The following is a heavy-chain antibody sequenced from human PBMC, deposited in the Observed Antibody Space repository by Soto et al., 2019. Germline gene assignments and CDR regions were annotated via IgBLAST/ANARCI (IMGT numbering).Heavy chain of an antibody. J-gene: IGHJ5*02. CDR3: ASQTTRGWFDP. CDR2: IYYSGST. Sequence: SETLSLTCTVSGGSISSGGYYWSWIRQHPGKDLEWIGYIYYSGSTYYNPSLKSRVTISVDTSKNQFSLKLSSVTAADTAVYYCASQTTRGWFDPWGQGTLVTVSS. CDR1: GGSISSGGYY. V-gene: IGHV4-31*03. D-gene: IGHD4-17*01.